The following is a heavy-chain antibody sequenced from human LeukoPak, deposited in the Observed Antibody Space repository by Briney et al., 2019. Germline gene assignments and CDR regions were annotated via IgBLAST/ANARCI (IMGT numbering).Heavy chain of an antibody. D-gene: IGHD4-23*01. CDR3: ARAIGGNAYFYYGMDV. V-gene: IGHV3-33*01. CDR2: IWYDGSNK. Sequence: GRSLRLSCAASGFTFSSYGMHWVRQAPGKGLEWVAVIWYDGSNKYYADSVKGRFTISRDNSKNTLYLQMNSLRAEDTAVYYCARAIGGNAYFYYGMDVWGQGTTVTVSS. J-gene: IGHJ6*02. CDR1: GFTFSSYG.